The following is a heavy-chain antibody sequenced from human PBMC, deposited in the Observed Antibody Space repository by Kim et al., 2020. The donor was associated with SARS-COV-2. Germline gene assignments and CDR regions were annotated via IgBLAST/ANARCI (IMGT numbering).Heavy chain of an antibody. CDR3: ASLYSSVRNFDC. CDR2: ISNTSGTI. CDR1: GFSFSSYS. D-gene: IGHD6-25*01. Sequence: GGSLRLSCAASGFSFSSYSMNWVRQAPGRGLEWVSYISNTSGTIFYADSVKGRFTISRDNAKNSLFLQMHSLRDEDTAVYYCASLYSSVRNFDCWGQGTLVPVSS. J-gene: IGHJ4*02. V-gene: IGHV3-48*02.